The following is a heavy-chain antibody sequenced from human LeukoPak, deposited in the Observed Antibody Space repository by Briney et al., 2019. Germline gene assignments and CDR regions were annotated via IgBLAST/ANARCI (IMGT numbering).Heavy chain of an antibody. J-gene: IGHJ5*02. V-gene: IGHV4-39*07. CDR1: GGSISSGSYY. Sequence: SETLSLTCTVSGGSISSGSYYWGWIRQPPGKGLEWIGSIYYSGSTYYNPSLKSRVTISVDTSKNQFSLKLSSVTAADTAVYYCARVGFGEQNWFDPWGQGTLVTVSS. D-gene: IGHD3-10*01. CDR2: IYYSGST. CDR3: ARVGFGEQNWFDP.